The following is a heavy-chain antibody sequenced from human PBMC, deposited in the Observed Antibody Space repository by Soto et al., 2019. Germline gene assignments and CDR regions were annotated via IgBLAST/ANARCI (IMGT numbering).Heavy chain of an antibody. CDR1: GFTFSSYA. V-gene: IGHV3-23*01. CDR3: ARYIPGVRYYGMDV. J-gene: IGHJ6*02. CDR2: IGESGTPT. D-gene: IGHD2-2*01. Sequence: GGSLRLSCAASGFTFSSYAMKWVRQAPGKGLEWVSLIGESGTPTYYADSAKGRFTISRDNSGNTLSLEMYSLRAEDTAVYYCARYIPGVRYYGMDVWGQGTTVTVSS.